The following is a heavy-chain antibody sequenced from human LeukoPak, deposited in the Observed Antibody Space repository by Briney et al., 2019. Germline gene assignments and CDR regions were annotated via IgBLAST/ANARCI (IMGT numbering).Heavy chain of an antibody. CDR1: GFTFSSYG. CDR2: ITTSGTT. Sequence: GGSLRPSCAASGFTFSSYGMTWVRQAPGKGLEWVSAITTSGTTYYADSVKGRFTISRDNSKNTLYLQMNTLRAEDTAVYYCAKRIGYVDYWGQGTLVTVSS. CDR3: AKRIGYVDY. D-gene: IGHD3-22*01. V-gene: IGHV3-23*01. J-gene: IGHJ4*02.